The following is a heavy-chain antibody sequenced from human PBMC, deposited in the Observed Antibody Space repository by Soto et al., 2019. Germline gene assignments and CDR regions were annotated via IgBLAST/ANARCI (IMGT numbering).Heavy chain of an antibody. CDR3: TKDCWGIGHCSGADGH. J-gene: IGHJ4*02. CDR2: ISGTGAST. Sequence: PGGSLRLSCAASGFTFSRNAMSWVRQAPGKGLEWVSTISGTGASTYYADSVKGRFTISRDNSQNMLYLQMSSLRVEDMALYYCTKDCWGIGHCSGADGHWGQGTLVTVSS. V-gene: IGHV3-23*01. CDR1: GFTFSRNA. D-gene: IGHD2-15*01.